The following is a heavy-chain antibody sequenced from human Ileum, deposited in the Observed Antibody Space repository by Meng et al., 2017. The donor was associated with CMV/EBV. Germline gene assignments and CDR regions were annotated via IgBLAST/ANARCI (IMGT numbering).Heavy chain of an antibody. CDR3: ARGGGVVPSASLDY. V-gene: IGHV3-53*01. CDR2: IYSGGST. Sequence: GESLKLSCAVSGFTITNNYMTWVRQPPGKGLEWVSIIYSGGSTYYADSVKDRFTISRDNSKNTLYLQMNSLRAEDTALYYCARGGGVVPSASLDYWGQGALVTVSS. J-gene: IGHJ4*02. CDR1: GFTITNNY. D-gene: IGHD2-2*01.